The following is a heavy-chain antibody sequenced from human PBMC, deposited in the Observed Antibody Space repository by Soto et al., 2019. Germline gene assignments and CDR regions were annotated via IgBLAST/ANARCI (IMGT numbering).Heavy chain of an antibody. CDR2: ISRDGANE. J-gene: IGHJ6*02. D-gene: IGHD3-9*01. Sequence: GGSLRLSCAASGFTFTNYAIHWVRQAPGKGLQWVAVISRDGANEYYADSVKGRFTISRDNPKNTLYLQMNSLRAEDTAVCYCARGFDRGRNYDLLTGYYFYFYGMDVWGQGTTVTVSS. V-gene: IGHV3-30-3*01. CDR1: GFTFTNYA. CDR3: ARGFDRGRNYDLLTGYYFYFYGMDV.